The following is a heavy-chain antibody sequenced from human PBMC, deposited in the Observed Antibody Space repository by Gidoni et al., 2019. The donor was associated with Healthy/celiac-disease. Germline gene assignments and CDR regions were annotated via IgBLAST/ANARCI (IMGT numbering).Heavy chain of an antibody. V-gene: IGHV5-10-1*03. CDR1: GYSFTSYW. CDR2: IDPSDSYT. CDR3: ARGLPAIVVVVAATPVWFDP. D-gene: IGHD2-15*01. Sequence: EVQLVQSGAEVKKPGESLRISCKGSGYSFTSYWISWVRQMPGKGLEWMGRIDPSDSYTNYSPSFQGHVTISADKSISTAYLQWSSLKASDTAMYYCARGLPAIVVVVAATPVWFDPWGQGTLVTVSS. J-gene: IGHJ5*02.